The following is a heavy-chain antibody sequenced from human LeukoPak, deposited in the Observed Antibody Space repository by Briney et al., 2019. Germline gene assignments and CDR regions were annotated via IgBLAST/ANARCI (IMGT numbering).Heavy chain of an antibody. Sequence: ASVKVSCKASGYTFTSYGISWVRQAPGQGLEWMGWISAYNGNTNYAQKLQGRVTMTTDTSTSTAYMELSSLRSDDTAVYYCARAVVVVPAAIRVDYYYMDVWGKGTTVTVSS. J-gene: IGHJ6*03. CDR3: ARAVVVVPAAIRVDYYYMDV. CDR1: GYTFTSYG. CDR2: ISAYNGNT. D-gene: IGHD2-2*02. V-gene: IGHV1-18*01.